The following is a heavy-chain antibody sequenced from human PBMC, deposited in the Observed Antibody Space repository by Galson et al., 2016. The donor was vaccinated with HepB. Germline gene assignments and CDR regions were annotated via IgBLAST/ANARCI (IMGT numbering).Heavy chain of an antibody. CDR1: GFTLSIYA. CDR2: ISGSGGST. Sequence: SLRLSCAASGFTLSIYAMSWVRQAPGKGLEWVSAISGSGGSTYYADSVKGRFTVSRDNSKNTLYLQMNSLRAEDTAVYFCARDVVIDPRIEYYYYYYGLDVWGQGTTVTVSS. J-gene: IGHJ6*02. D-gene: IGHD2-21*01. V-gene: IGHV3-23*01. CDR3: ARDVVIDPRIEYYYYYYGLDV.